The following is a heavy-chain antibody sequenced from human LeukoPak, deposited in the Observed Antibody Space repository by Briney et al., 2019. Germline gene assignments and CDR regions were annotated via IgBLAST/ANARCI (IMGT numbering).Heavy chain of an antibody. D-gene: IGHD4-17*01. CDR2: IYTSGST. V-gene: IGHV4-4*07. J-gene: IGHJ4*02. CDR3: ARSNPSIDYGDYAFDY. CDR1: GGSISSYY. Sequence: SETLSLTCTVSGGSISSYYWSWIRQPAGKGLEWIGRIYTSGSTNYNPSLKSRVTMSVDTSKNQFSLKLSSVTAADTAVYYCARSNPSIDYGDYAFDYWGQGTLVTVSS.